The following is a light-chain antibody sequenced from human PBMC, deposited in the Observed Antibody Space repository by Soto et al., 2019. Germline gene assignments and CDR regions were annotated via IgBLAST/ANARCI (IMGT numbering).Light chain of an antibody. CDR1: HDINKY. J-gene: IGKJ5*01. CDR3: QRYDSLPPT. V-gene: IGKV1-33*01. Sequence: DIQMTQSPSSLSASVGDRVTITCQASHDINKYLNWYQEKPGKAPKLLIYDASNLQTGVPSRFGGSGSGTHFTFTISSLQPEDIATYYCQRYDSLPPTFGQGTRLDIK. CDR2: DAS.